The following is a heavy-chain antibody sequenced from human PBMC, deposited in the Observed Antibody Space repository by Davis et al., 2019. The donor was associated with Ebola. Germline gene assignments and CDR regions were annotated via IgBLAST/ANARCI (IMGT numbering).Heavy chain of an antibody. CDR2: IYHSGST. Sequence: SETLSLTCAVSGGSISSSNWWSWVRQPPGKGPEWIGEIYHSGSTNYNPSLKSRVTISVDTSKNQFSLKLSSVTAADTAVYYCAKDWFDPWGQGTLVTVSS. CDR3: AKDWFDP. J-gene: IGHJ5*02. V-gene: IGHV4-4*02. CDR1: GGSISSSNW.